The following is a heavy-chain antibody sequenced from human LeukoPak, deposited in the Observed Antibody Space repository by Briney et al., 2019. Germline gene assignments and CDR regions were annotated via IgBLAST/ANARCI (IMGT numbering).Heavy chain of an antibody. V-gene: IGHV3-48*01. J-gene: IGHJ4*02. D-gene: IGHD3-3*01. Sequence: GGSLRLSCAASGFTISNYNMNWVRQAPGKGLEWVSYISSSSSTIHYAESVKGRFTISRDNARNSLYLQMNSLRAEDTAVYYCARDFLEDDYWGQGTLVTVSS. CDR1: GFTISNYN. CDR2: ISSSSSTI. CDR3: ARDFLEDDY.